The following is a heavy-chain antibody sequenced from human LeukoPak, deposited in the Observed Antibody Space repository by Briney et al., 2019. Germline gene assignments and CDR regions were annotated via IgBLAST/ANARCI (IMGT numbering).Heavy chain of an antibody. CDR1: EFTVSANY. J-gene: IGHJ3*02. CDR3: TKGTFDI. CDR2: MDPDGVT. Sequence: PGGSLSLSCAGSEFTVSANYMSWVRQAPGKGLEWVSFMDPDGVTSYADSVQGRFTISRDNSKNTLYLQMSSLRAEDTAIYYCTKGTFDIWGQGTMVTVSS. V-gene: IGHV3-53*01. D-gene: IGHD6-13*01.